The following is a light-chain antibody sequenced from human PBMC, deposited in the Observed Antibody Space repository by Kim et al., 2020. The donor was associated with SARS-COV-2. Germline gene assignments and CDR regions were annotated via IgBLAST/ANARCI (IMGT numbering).Light chain of an antibody. CDR2: EVS. V-gene: IGLV2-23*02. Sequence: GQSITISCTGTSRGRGSYNLVSWYQHHQGKAPKLMLYEVSKRPSGVSNRFSGSKSGNTASLTISRLQAEDEADYSCCSYAGSSTYVFGGGTQLTVL. CDR3: CSYAGSSTYV. CDR1: SRGRGSYNL. J-gene: IGLJ2*01.